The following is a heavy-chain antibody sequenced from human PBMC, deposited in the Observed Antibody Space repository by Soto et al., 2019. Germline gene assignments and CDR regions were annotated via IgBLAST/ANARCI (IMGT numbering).Heavy chain of an antibody. CDR2: MSPNSGNT. J-gene: IGHJ5*02. CDR1: GYTFTSYD. CDR3: ARGVKYGAYSRWFDP. V-gene: IGHV1-8*01. D-gene: IGHD4-17*01. Sequence: QVQLVQSGAEVRKPGASVKVSCKASGYTFTSYDINWVRQATGQGLEYLGWMSPNSGNTGYVQKFQGRVTMTWDTSITTDYMDLSSLRSEDTAVYFCARGVKYGAYSRWFDPWGQGTLVTVSS.